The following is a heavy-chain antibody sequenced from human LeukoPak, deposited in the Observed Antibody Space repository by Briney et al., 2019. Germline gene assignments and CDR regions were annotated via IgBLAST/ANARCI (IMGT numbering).Heavy chain of an antibody. J-gene: IGHJ3*02. V-gene: IGHV1-69*13. CDR1: GGTFSSYA. CDR3: AIIRPYYYDSSGYSDAFDI. D-gene: IGHD3-22*01. Sequence: SVKVSCKASGGTFSSYAISWVRQAPGQGLEWMGGMIPIFGTANYAQKFQGRVTITADESTSTAYMELSSLRSEDTAVYYCAIIRPYYYDSSGYSDAFDIWGQETMVTVSS. CDR2: MIPIFGTA.